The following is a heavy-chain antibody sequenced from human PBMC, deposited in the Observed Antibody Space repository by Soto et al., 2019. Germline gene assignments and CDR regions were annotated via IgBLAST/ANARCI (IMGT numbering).Heavy chain of an antibody. J-gene: IGHJ4*02. D-gene: IGHD3-10*01. CDR2: IYYSGRT. Sequence: QVQLQESGPGLVKPSQTLSLTCTVSGGSISSGGYYWSWIRQHPGKGLEWIGYIYYSGRTYYNPSLKGRVTISVEPSKNKFSLKLGSVTAADTAVYYCAGVTMVRGVITPSDWGQGTLVTVSS. V-gene: IGHV4-31*03. CDR1: GGSISSGGYY. CDR3: AGVTMVRGVITPSD.